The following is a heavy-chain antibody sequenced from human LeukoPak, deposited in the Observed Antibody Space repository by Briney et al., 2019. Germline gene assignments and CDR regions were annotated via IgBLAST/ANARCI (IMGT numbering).Heavy chain of an antibody. Sequence: ASVTVSCTASGYTFSSYGISWVRQAPGQGLEWMGWISAYNGNTNYAQNLQGRVTMTTDTSTSTAYMELRSLRSDDTAVYYCARHSGGSGSKPGFDYWGQGTLVTVSS. V-gene: IGHV1-18*01. CDR2: ISAYNGNT. CDR1: GYTFSSYG. D-gene: IGHD1-26*01. CDR3: ARHSGGSGSKPGFDY. J-gene: IGHJ4*02.